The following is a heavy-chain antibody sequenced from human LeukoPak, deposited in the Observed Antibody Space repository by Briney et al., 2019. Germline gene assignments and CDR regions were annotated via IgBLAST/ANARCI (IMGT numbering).Heavy chain of an antibody. CDR3: ARTPFSIAALGWFDP. Sequence: SETLSLTCTVSGGSISSYYWSWIRQPPGKGLEWIGYIYYSGSTNHNPSLKSRVTISVDTSKNQFSLKLSSVTAADTAVYYCARTPFSIAALGWFDPWGQGTLVTVSS. CDR1: GGSISSYY. D-gene: IGHD6-6*01. V-gene: IGHV4-59*12. CDR2: IYYSGST. J-gene: IGHJ5*02.